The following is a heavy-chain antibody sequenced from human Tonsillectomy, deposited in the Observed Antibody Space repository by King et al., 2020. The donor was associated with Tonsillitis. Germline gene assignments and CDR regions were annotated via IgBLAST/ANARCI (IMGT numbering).Heavy chain of an antibody. V-gene: IGHV1-18*01. CDR3: ATSDCSSGNCYSFFNY. J-gene: IGHJ4*02. CDR2: ISAYNGNT. Sequence: QLVQSGTEVKKPGASVKVSCKTSGYIFTSYGISWVRQAPGLGLEWMGWISAYNGNTNYVQKFQGRVTMTADTSTSTAYMTLMSLRSDDTAVYYCATSDCSSGNCYSFFNYWGQGTLVTVSS. CDR1: GYIFTSYG. D-gene: IGHD2-15*01.